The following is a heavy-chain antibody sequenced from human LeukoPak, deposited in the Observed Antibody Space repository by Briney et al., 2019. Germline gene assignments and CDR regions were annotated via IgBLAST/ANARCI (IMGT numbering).Heavy chain of an antibody. CDR1: GFTFSSYG. J-gene: IGHJ4*02. CDR3: ARSLGNEISFDY. CDR2: IWYDGSNK. V-gene: IGHV3-33*01. D-gene: IGHD3-16*01. Sequence: GGSLRLSCAASGFTFSSYGMHWVRQAPGKGLEWVAVIWYDGSNKYYADSVKGRFTISRDNSKNTLYLQMNSLRAEDTAVYYCARSLGNEISFDYWGQGTLVTVSS.